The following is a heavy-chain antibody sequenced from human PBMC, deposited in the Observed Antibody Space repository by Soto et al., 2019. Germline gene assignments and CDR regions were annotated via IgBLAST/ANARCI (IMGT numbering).Heavy chain of an antibody. Sequence: GGSLTLCCAAYWFDFTSYVMCWVRQAPGKGLEWVSAISGSGTTAYYADSVKGRFIFSRDNPKNTMYLQMNSLRAEDTAVYPCAKTTDGWFSAFEIW. J-gene: IGHJ3*02. D-gene: IGHD6-19*01. CDR1: WFDFTSYV. V-gene: IGHV3-23*01. CDR3: AKTTDGWFSAFEI. CDR2: ISGSGTTA.